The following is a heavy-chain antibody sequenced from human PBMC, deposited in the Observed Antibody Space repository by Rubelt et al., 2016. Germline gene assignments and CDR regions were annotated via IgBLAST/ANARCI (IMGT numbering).Heavy chain of an antibody. V-gene: IGHV3-7*01. J-gene: IGHJ4*02. CDR3: ARDHSMATLHSGFDY. Sequence: GKGLEWVANIKEDGAEKYYVDSVRGRFTISRDNAENLLYLHMNNLRAEDTAVYFCARDHSMATLHSGFDYWGQGTLVTVSS. CDR2: IKEDGAEK. D-gene: IGHD5-24*01.